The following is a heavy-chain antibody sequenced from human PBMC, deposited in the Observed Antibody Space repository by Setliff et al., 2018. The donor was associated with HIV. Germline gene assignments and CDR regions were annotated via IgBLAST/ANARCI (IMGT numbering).Heavy chain of an antibody. Sequence: VASVKVSCKASGYTFTGYYLHWVRQAPGQGLEWMGWIDPNSGDTNYEQKFQGRVSMTRDTSISTVYMELSSLRSDDTAVYYCARAAGYSSSWHRYAFEIWGQGTMVTVS. CDR1: GYTFTGYY. D-gene: IGHD6-13*01. J-gene: IGHJ3*02. V-gene: IGHV1-2*02. CDR2: IDPNSGDT. CDR3: ARAAGYSSSWHRYAFEI.